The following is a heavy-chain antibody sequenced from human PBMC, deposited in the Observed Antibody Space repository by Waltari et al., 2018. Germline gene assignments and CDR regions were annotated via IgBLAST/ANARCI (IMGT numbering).Heavy chain of an antibody. CDR1: GGTFSSYA. CDR2: IIPIFGTA. J-gene: IGHJ4*02. CDR3: ARGYSRDSWLVFSGSYFDY. D-gene: IGHD6-13*01. Sequence: QVQLVQSGAEVKKPGSSVKVSCKASGGTFSSYAISWVRQAPGPGLEWMGGIIPIFGTANYAQKFQGRVTITADESTSTAYMELSSLRSEDTAVYYCARGYSRDSWLVFSGSYFDYWGQGTLVTVSS. V-gene: IGHV1-69*01.